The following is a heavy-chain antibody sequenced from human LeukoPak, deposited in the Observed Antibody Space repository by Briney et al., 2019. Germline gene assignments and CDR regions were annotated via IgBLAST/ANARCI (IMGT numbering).Heavy chain of an antibody. J-gene: IGHJ6*03. D-gene: IGHD5/OR15-5a*01. CDR1: GDSFSSYS. V-gene: IGHV4-4*07. Sequence: SGTLSLTCTVSGDSFSSYSLSWIRQPAGKALEWIGRMYTSGSTIYNPSLKSRVTMSVDTSKNQFSLRLSSVTAADTAVYYCARDLSPLYARYYYYYMDVWGKGTTVTVSS. CDR2: MYTSGST. CDR3: ARDLSPLYARYYYYYMDV.